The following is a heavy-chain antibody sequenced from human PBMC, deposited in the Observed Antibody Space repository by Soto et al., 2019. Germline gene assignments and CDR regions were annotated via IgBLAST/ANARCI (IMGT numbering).Heavy chain of an antibody. J-gene: IGHJ6*02. CDR1: GGSISSGDYY. CDR3: ARDQKWYYYDSKPHYYYCGMDV. D-gene: IGHD3-22*01. V-gene: IGHV4-30-4*01. Sequence: SETLSLTCTVSGGSISSGDYYWSWIRQPPGKGLEWIGYIYYSGSTYYNPSLKSRVTISVDTSKNQFSLKLSSVTAADTAVYYCARDQKWYYYDSKPHYYYCGMDVWGQGTTVTVSS. CDR2: IYYSGST.